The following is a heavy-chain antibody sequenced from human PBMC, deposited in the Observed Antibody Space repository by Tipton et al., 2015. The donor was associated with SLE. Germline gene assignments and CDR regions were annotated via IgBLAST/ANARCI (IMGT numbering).Heavy chain of an antibody. CDR2: IYTSGST. CDR3: ARLPREWEVNALYYYFYYVDV. V-gene: IGHV4-4*07. CDR1: GGSISSYY. D-gene: IGHD1-26*01. Sequence: LRLSCTVSGGSISSYYWSWIRQPAGKGLEWIGRIYTSGSTNYNPSLKSRVTMSVDTSKNQFSLTLSSVTAADTAVYYCARLPREWEVNALYYYFYYVDVWGKGTPVTVSS. J-gene: IGHJ6*03.